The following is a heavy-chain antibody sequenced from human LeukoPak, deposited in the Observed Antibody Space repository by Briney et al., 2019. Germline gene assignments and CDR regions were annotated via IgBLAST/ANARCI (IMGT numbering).Heavy chain of an antibody. Sequence: SETLSLTCAVYGVSFSGYYWSWIRQPPGKGLEWIGEINHSGSTNYNPSLKSRVTISVDTSKNQFSLKLSSVTAADTAVYYCAGGDYVGLSTFYFDYWGQGTLVTVSS. CDR2: INHSGST. CDR1: GVSFSGYY. V-gene: IGHV4-34*01. D-gene: IGHD4-17*01. J-gene: IGHJ4*02. CDR3: AGGDYVGLSTFYFDY.